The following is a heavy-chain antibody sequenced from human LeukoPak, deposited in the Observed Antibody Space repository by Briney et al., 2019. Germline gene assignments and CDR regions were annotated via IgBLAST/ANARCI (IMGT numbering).Heavy chain of an antibody. D-gene: IGHD5-24*01. J-gene: IGHJ4*02. CDR1: GFTFSSYW. V-gene: IGHV3-7*01. CDR2: IKQDGSEK. CDR3: ARAGRRDGYNTGDY. Sequence: GSLRLSCAASGFTFSSYWMSWVRQAPGKGLEWVANIKQDGSEKYYVDSVKGRFTISRDNAKNSLYLQMNSPRAEDTAVYYCARAGRRDGYNTGDYWGQGTLVTVSS.